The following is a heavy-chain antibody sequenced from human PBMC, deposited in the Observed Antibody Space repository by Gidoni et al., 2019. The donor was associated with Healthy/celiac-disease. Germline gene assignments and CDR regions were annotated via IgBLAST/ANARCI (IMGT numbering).Heavy chain of an antibody. CDR2: IYYSGST. D-gene: IGHD2-8*01. J-gene: IGHJ5*02. CDR1: GGSISSSSYY. V-gene: IGHV4-39*01. Sequence: QLQLQESGPGLVKPSETLSLTCTVSGGSISSSSYYWGWIRPPPGKGLEWIGSIYYSGSTYYNPSLKSRVTISVDTSKNQFSLKLSSVTAADTAVYYCARQDIVLMTAHGWFDPWGQGTLVTVSS. CDR3: ARQDIVLMTAHGWFDP.